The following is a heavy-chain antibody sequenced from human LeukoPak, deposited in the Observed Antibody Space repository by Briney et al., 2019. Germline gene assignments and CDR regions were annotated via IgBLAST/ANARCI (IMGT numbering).Heavy chain of an antibody. CDR1: GGSFSGYY. J-gene: IGHJ5*02. Sequence: SLETLSLTCAVYGGSFSGYYWSWIRQPPGKGLEWIGEINHSGSTNYNPSLKSRVTISVDTSKNQFSLKLSSVTAADTAVYYCARARHHPARRITMGRWFDPWGQGTLVTVSS. V-gene: IGHV4-34*01. D-gene: IGHD3-10*01. CDR3: ARARHHPARRITMGRWFDP. CDR2: INHSGST.